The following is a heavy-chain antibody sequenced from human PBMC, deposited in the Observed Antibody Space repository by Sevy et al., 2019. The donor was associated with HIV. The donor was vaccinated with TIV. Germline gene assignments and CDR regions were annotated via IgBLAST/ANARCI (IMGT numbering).Heavy chain of an antibody. CDR1: GFSFSANW. CDR2: IKGDGSDK. V-gene: IGHV3-7*01. Sequence: GGSLRLSFAASGFSFSANWMNWVRQAPGKGLEWVANIKGDGSDKHYVESVEGRFTISRDNAKNVLYLQMNSLRVEDTSVYYCAHETFGRFESWGQGTLVTVSS. J-gene: IGHJ4*02. CDR3: AHETFGRFES. D-gene: IGHD3-16*01.